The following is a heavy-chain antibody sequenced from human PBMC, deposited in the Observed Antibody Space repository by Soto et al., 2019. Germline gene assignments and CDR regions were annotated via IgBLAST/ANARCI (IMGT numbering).Heavy chain of an antibody. J-gene: IGHJ5*02. D-gene: IGHD6-19*01. CDR1: GFTFSSYG. Sequence: GGSLRLSCAASGFTFSSYGMHWVRQAPGKGLEWVAVIWYDGSNKYYADSVKGRFTISRDNSKNTLYLQMNSLRAEDTAVYYCARDHPEQWLAGVDGWFDPWGQGTLVTVSS. V-gene: IGHV3-33*01. CDR2: IWYDGSNK. CDR3: ARDHPEQWLAGVDGWFDP.